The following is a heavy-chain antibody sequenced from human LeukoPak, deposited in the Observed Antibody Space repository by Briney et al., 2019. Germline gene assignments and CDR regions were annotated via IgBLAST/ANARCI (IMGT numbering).Heavy chain of an antibody. CDR3: ARQQRIRHCSEGVCTEGYYFDY. V-gene: IGHV3-23*01. CDR2: LTRGGSTT. D-gene: IGHD2-15*01. CDR1: GFAFNMFD. Sequence: HPGGSLRLSCAGTGFAFNMFDIDWVRQAPGKGLEWLSGLTRGGSTTNYADSVKGRFTISRDKSQNSVFLQLNSLRPEDTAVYYCARQQRIRHCSEGVCTEGYYFDYWGQGTLVTVSS. J-gene: IGHJ4*02.